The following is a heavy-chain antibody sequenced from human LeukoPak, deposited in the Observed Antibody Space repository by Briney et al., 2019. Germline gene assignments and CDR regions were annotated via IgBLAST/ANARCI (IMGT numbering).Heavy chain of an antibody. D-gene: IGHD5-24*01. V-gene: IGHV4-39*07. CDR3: ARDRREMATGYYFDY. CDR1: GGSIGSSSYY. J-gene: IGHJ4*02. CDR2: IYYSGST. Sequence: SETLSLTCTVSGGSIGSSSYYWGWIRQPPGKGLEWIGSIYYSGSTYYNPSLKSRVTISVDTSKNQFSLKLSSVTAADTAVYYCARDRREMATGYYFDYWGQGTLVTVSS.